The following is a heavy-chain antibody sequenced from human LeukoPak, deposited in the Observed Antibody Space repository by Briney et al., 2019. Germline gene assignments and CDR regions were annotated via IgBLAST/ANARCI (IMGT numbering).Heavy chain of an antibody. CDR1: GGTFSSYA. CDR3: AGAIVYDSSGYYYFDY. V-gene: IGHV1-69*05. J-gene: IGHJ4*02. Sequence: SVKVSCKASGGTFSSYAISGVRQAPGQGLEWMGGIIPIFGTAIYAQKFQGRVTITTDESTSTAYMELSSLRSEDTAVYYCAGAIVYDSSGYYYFDYWGQGTLVTVSS. D-gene: IGHD3-22*01. CDR2: IIPIFGTA.